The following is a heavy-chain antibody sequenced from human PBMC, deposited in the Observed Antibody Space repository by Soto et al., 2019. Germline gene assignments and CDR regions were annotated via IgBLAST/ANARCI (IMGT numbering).Heavy chain of an antibody. CDR2: IYPGDSDT. Sequence: GDSLKISCKGCGYSFTSYWIGWVRQMPGKGLEWMGIIYPGDSDTRYSPSFQGQVTISADKSISTAYLQWSSLKASDTAMYYCARTSAAGKYYYGMDVWGQGTTVTVSS. V-gene: IGHV5-51*01. CDR3: ARTSAAGKYYYGMDV. D-gene: IGHD6-13*01. J-gene: IGHJ6*02. CDR1: GYSFTSYW.